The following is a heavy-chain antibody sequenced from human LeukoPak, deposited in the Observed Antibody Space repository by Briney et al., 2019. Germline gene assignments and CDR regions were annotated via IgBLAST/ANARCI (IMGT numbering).Heavy chain of an antibody. CDR1: GGTFSSYA. D-gene: IGHD3-22*01. CDR3: ASESTYYYDSSGYY. J-gene: IGHJ4*02. Sequence: ASVKVSCKASGGTFSSYAISWVRQAPGQGLEWMGGIIPIFGTANYAQKFQGRVTITTDESTSTAYMELSSLRAEDTAVYYCASESTYYYDSSGYYWGQGTLVTVSS. V-gene: IGHV1-69*05. CDR2: IIPIFGTA.